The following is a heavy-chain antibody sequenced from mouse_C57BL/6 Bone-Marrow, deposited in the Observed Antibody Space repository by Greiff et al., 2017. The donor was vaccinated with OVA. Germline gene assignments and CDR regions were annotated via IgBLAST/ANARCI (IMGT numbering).Heavy chain of an antibody. CDR3: AINDGYYHYYAMDY. J-gene: IGHJ4*01. Sequence: VQLQQPGAELVRPGSSVKLSCKASGYTFTSYWMHWVKQRPIQGLEWIGNIDPSDSEPHYNQKFKDKATLTVDKSSSTAYMQLSSLTSEDSAVYYCAINDGYYHYYAMDYWGQGTSVTVSS. V-gene: IGHV1-52*01. CDR2: IDPSDSEP. D-gene: IGHD2-3*01. CDR1: GYTFTSYW.